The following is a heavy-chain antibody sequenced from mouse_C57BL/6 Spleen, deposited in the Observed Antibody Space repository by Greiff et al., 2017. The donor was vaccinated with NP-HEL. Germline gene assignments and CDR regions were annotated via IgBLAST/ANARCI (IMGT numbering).Heavy chain of an antibody. V-gene: IGHV2-2*01. CDR2: IWSGGST. CDR3: ARTEDYGIVPGDAMDY. D-gene: IGHD1-1*01. Sequence: VKLMESGPGLVQPSQSLSITCTVSGFSLTSYGVHWVRQSPGKGLEWLGVIWSGGSTDYNAAFISRLSISKDNSKSQVFFKMNSLQADDTAIYYCARTEDYGIVPGDAMDYWGQGTSVTVSS. CDR1: GFSLTSYG. J-gene: IGHJ4*01.